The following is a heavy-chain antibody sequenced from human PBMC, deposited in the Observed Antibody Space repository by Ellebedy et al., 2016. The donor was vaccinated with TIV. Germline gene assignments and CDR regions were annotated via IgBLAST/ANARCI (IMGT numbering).Heavy chain of an antibody. D-gene: IGHD3-10*01. V-gene: IGHV1-69*06. J-gene: IGHJ5*02. CDR2: IIPIFGTA. CDR1: GGTFSSYA. Sequence: SVTVSCXASGGTFSSYAISWVRQAPGQGLEWMGGIIPIFGTANYAQKFQGRVTITADKSTSTAYMELSSLRSEDTAVYYCASRIGSYEFGWWFDPWGQGTLVTVSS. CDR3: ASRIGSYEFGWWFDP.